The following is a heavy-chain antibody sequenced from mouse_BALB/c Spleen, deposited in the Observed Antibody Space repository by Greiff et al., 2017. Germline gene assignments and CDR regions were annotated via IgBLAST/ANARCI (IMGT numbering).Heavy chain of an antibody. CDR2: INPSNGRT. CDR3: ARLGGNYAWFAY. J-gene: IGHJ3*01. V-gene: IGHV1S81*02. CDR1: GYTFTSYW. Sequence: QVQLQQSGPELVKPGASVKVSCKASGYTFTSYWMHWVKQRPGQGLEWIGEINPSNGRTNYNEKFKSKATLTVDKSSSTAYMQLSSLTSEDSAVYYCARLGGNYAWFAYWGQGTLVTVSA. D-gene: IGHD2-1*01.